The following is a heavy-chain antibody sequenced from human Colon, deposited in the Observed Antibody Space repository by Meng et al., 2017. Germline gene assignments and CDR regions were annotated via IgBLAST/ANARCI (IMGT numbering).Heavy chain of an antibody. D-gene: IGHD1-7*01. J-gene: IGHJ5*02. CDR2: IDHTGNT. CDR3: ARVGPGELPNFFDP. V-gene: IGHV4-4*02. CDR1: GGSISSGDW. Sequence: PLQESGPGVVKPSGTLSLTCAVSGGSISSGDWWSWVRQPPGKGLEWIAEIDHTGNTNYNPSLKSRVTISVDKSKNQFSLKLSFMTAADTAVYYCARVGPGELPNFFDPWGQGTLVTVSS.